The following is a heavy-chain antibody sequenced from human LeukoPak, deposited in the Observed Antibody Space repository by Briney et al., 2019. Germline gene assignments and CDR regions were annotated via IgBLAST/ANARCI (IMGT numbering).Heavy chain of an antibody. CDR2: IYYVGNT. V-gene: IGHV4-39*07. CDR1: SGSISRSSYS. CDR3: ARVPVNIWENWFDP. D-gene: IGHD1-26*01. J-gene: IGHJ5*02. Sequence: PSETLSLTCTVSSGSISRSSYSWGWIRQPPGKGLEWIGSIYYVGNTYYNPSLKSRVTISVDTSKNLFSLKLTSMTAADTAVYYCARVPVNIWENWFDPWGQGTLVTVSS.